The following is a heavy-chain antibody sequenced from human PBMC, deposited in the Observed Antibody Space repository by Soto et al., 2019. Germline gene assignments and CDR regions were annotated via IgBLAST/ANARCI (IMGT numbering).Heavy chain of an antibody. V-gene: IGHV4-4*02. J-gene: IGHJ4*02. D-gene: IGHD1-26*01. CDR1: GASISSTSSYDW. CDR3: AKMVGATLVDY. CDR2: IFHSGST. Sequence: QVQLQESGPGLVKPSGTLSLTCTVSGASISSTSSYDWWSWVRQPPGKGLEGIGEIFHSGSTNYNPSIRSRVTMSVDKSKNQFSLRLSSVTAADTAVYYCAKMVGATLVDYWGQGSLVTVSS.